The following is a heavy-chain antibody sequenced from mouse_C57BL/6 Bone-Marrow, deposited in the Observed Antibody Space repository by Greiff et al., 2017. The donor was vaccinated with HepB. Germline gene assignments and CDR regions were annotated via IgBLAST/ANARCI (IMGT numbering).Heavy chain of an antibody. Sequence: QVQLQQSGAELVRPGTSVKVSCKASGYAFTNYLIEWVKQRPGQGLEWIGVINPGSGGTNYNEKFKGKATLTADKSSSTAYMQLSSLTSEDSAVYFCAGGYDGYFFFAYWGQGTLVTVSA. CDR3: AGGYDGYFFFAY. V-gene: IGHV1-54*01. J-gene: IGHJ3*01. CDR1: GYAFTNYL. CDR2: INPGSGGT. D-gene: IGHD2-3*01.